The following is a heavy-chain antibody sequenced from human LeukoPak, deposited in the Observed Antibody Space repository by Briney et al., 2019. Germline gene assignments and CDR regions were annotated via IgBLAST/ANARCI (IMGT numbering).Heavy chain of an antibody. CDR1: KFAFSSYA. CDR3: GKNRYSGSLSPFDI. CDR2: ISGGGGNT. Sequence: GGSLRLTCAASKFAFSSYAMSWVRQAPGKGLEWVSAISGGGGNTYYADSVKGRSTISRDNSKNTLYLQMNSLRAEDTAVYYCGKNRYSGSLSPFDIWGQGTMVTVSS. D-gene: IGHD1-26*01. V-gene: IGHV3-23*01. J-gene: IGHJ3*02.